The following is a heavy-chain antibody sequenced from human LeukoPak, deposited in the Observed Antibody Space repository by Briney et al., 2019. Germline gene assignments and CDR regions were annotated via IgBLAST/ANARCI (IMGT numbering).Heavy chain of an antibody. CDR1: GYTLTELS. J-gene: IGHJ4*02. CDR3: ATDAPGESYYDTRGYLF. V-gene: IGHV1-24*01. CDR2: FDPEEGET. Sequence: ASVKVSCKVSGYTLTELSMHWVRQAPGKGVEWMGGFDPEEGETIFAQEFQGRVTVTEDTATDTAYMELRSLRPEDTAVYYCATDAPGESYYDTRGYLFWGQGTLVTVSS. D-gene: IGHD3-22*01.